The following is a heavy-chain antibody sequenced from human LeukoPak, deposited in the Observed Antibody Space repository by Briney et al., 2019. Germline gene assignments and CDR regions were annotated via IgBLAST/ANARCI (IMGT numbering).Heavy chain of an antibody. CDR1: GFTFSSYW. CDR3: ASPPSDSSGFGAFDI. J-gene: IGHJ3*02. Sequence: PGGSLRLSCAASGFTFSSYWMSWVRQAPGKGLEWVANIKQDGSEKYYVDSVKGRFTISRDNAKNSLYLQMNSLRAEDTAVYYCASPPSDSSGFGAFDIWGQGTMVTVSS. D-gene: IGHD3-22*01. CDR2: IKQDGSEK. V-gene: IGHV3-7*01.